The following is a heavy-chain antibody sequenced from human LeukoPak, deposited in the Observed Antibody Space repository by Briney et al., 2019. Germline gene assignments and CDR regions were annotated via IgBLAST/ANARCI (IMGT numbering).Heavy chain of an antibody. CDR1: GYSITSGYY. J-gene: IGHJ2*01. CDR2: IYHSGST. CDR3: ARKNWDYWYFEL. D-gene: IGHD7-27*01. Sequence: SETLSLTCAVSGYSITSGYYWGWIRQPPGEGVEGIGRIYHSGSTYYNPSLKSRVTISVDTSKTQFSLKLSSVTAADTAVYYCARKNWDYWYFELWGRGTLVTVSS. V-gene: IGHV4-38-2*01.